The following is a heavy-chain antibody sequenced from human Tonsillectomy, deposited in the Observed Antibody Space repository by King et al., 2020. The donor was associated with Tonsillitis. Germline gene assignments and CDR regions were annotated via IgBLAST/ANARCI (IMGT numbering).Heavy chain of an antibody. CDR3: TTGPRNWGPIPSGMDV. J-gene: IGHJ6*02. D-gene: IGHD7-27*01. Sequence: VQLVESGGGLVKPGGSLRLSCAASGFTFTNAWMSWVRQAPGKGLEWGGRIKSKTDGGTTDSVSPVKGRFTISRDDSKNTLYLQMNSLKTEYTAVYYCTTGPRNWGPIPSGMDVWGQGTTVTVSS. CDR1: GFTFTNAW. CDR2: IKSKTDGGTT. V-gene: IGHV3-15*01.